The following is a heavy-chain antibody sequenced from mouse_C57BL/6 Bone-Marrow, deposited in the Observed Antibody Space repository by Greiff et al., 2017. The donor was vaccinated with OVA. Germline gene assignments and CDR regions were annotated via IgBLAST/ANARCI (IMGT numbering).Heavy chain of an antibody. CDR2: IYPGSGST. V-gene: IGHV1-55*01. CDR1: GYTFTSYW. J-gene: IGHJ4*01. CDR3: ARAPTGYAMDY. Sequence: QVQLQQPGAELVKPGASVKMSCKASGYTFTSYWITWVKQRPGQGLEWIGDIYPGSGSTNYNEKFKSKATLTVDTSSSTAYMQLSSLTYEDSAVYYCARAPTGYAMDYWGQGTSVTVSS.